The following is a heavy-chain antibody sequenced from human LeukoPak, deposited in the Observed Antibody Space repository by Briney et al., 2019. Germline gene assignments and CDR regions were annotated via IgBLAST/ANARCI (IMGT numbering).Heavy chain of an antibody. CDR3: AKDLHDYGDSRAYGMDV. J-gene: IGHJ6*02. V-gene: IGHV3-30*18. CDR2: ISYDGSNK. CDR1: GFTFSSYG. D-gene: IGHD4-17*01. Sequence: GGSLRLSCAASGFTFSSYGMHWVRQAPGKGLEWVAVISYDGSNKHYADSVKGRFTISRDNSKNTLYLQMNSLRAEDTAVYYCAKDLHDYGDSRAYGMDVWGQGTTVTVSS.